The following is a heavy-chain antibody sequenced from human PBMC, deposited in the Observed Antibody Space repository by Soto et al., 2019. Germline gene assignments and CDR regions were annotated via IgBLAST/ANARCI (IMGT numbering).Heavy chain of an antibody. J-gene: IGHJ4*02. CDR1: GYRFIDYF. D-gene: IGHD1-7*01. V-gene: IGHV1-2*02. Sequence: ASVKVSCKASGYRFIDYFMHWVRRAPGQGLEWMGWINPKSGGTKIAQKFQGRTTMTRDTSINTVFMELSRLTSDDTAVYFCAREYNWNYQGWTFYWGRGTLVTVSS. CDR3: AREYNWNYQGWTFY. CDR2: INPKSGGT.